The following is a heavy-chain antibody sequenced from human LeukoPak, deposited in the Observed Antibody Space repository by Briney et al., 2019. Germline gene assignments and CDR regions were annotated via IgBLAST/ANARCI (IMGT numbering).Heavy chain of an antibody. CDR2: INPSGGST. J-gene: IGHJ4*02. V-gene: IGHV1-46*01. Sequence: GASVKVSCKASGYPFTSYYMHWVRQAPGQGLEWMGIINPSGGSTTYAQRFQGRVTLTRGMSTSTVYMELSSLRSEDTAMYYCARQSRKSMASYYFDYWGQGTLVTVPS. CDR3: ARQSRKSMASYYFDY. CDR1: GYPFTSYY. D-gene: IGHD1-14*01.